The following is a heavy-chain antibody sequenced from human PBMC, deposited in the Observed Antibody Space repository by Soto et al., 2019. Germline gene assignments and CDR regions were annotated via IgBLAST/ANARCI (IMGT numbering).Heavy chain of an antibody. CDR3: AKSPSKARDYEVLAGYSGYFDS. CDR1: GFIFSDFG. CDR2: TSFDGSHE. Sequence: GWSLRLSCAASGFIFSDFGMSLVRQAPGKGLEWVAVTSFDGSHEYYAASAKGRFTISRDNSKNMLLLQMDNVRAEDTAVYYCAKSPSKARDYEVLAGYSGYFDSWGLGTLVTVSS. J-gene: IGHJ4*02. V-gene: IGHV3-30*18. D-gene: IGHD3-9*01.